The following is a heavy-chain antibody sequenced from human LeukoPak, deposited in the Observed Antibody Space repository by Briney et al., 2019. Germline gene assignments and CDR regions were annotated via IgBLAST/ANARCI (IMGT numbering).Heavy chain of an antibody. CDR3: ARESGGSGPTDSPELDY. J-gene: IGHJ4*02. CDR1: GGTFSSYA. V-gene: IGHV1-69*05. CDR2: IIPIFGTA. D-gene: IGHD2-15*01. Sequence: GASVKVSCKASGGTFSSYAISWVLQAPGQGLEWMGRIIPIFGTANYAQKFQGRVTITTDESTSTAYMELSSLGSEDTAVYYCARESGGSGPTDSPELDYWGQGTLVTVSS.